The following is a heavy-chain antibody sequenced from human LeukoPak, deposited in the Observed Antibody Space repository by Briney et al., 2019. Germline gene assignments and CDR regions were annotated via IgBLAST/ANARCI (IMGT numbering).Heavy chain of an antibody. D-gene: IGHD2-2*01. V-gene: IGHV1-18*01. Sequence: ASVKVSCKASDYTFTSYGISWVRQAPGQGLEWMGWISAYNGNTNYAQKLQGRVTMTTDTSTSTAYMELRSLRSDDTAVYYCARDRVTSIVVVRGYYFDYWGQGTLVTVSS. J-gene: IGHJ4*02. CDR2: ISAYNGNT. CDR3: ARDRVTSIVVVRGYYFDY. CDR1: DYTFTSYG.